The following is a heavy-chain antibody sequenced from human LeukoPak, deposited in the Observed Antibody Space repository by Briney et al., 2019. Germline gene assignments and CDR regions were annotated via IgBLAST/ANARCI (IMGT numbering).Heavy chain of an antibody. CDR1: GFTVYNTY. D-gene: IGHD2-2*02. Sequence: GGSLRLSCSASGFTVYNTYMSWVRQAPGKGLEWVSFIDAGGSTDYADSVKGRFTISRDNSNNTLYLQMNSLRAEDTAVYFCARAALYQSLPFDLWGQGSLVTVSS. CDR2: IDAGGST. V-gene: IGHV3-53*01. J-gene: IGHJ5*02. CDR3: ARAALYQSLPFDL.